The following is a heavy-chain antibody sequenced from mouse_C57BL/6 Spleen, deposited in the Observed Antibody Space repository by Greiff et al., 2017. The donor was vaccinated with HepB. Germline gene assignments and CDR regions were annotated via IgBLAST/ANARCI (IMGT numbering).Heavy chain of an antibody. J-gene: IGHJ4*01. Sequence: EVKLQESGPGLVKPSQSLSLTCSVTGYSITSGYYWNWIRQFPGNKLEWMGYISYDGSNNYNPSLKNRISITRDTSKNQFFLKLNSVTTEDTATYYCARDGNDYAMDYWGQGTSVTVSS. D-gene: IGHD2-1*01. CDR3: ARDGNDYAMDY. CDR2: ISYDGSN. V-gene: IGHV3-6*01. CDR1: GYSITSGYY.